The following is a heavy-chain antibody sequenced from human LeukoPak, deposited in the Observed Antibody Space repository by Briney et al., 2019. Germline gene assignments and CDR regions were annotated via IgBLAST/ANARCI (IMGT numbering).Heavy chain of an antibody. V-gene: IGHV3-7*01. J-gene: IGHJ4*02. CDR1: GFTFSNYW. CDR3: ARIGYSSSSFDY. CDR2: IKQDGSVK. Sequence: GGSLRLSCAASGFTFSNYWMNWVRQAPGRGLEWVANIKQDGSVKYYVDSVKGRFTIYRDNAKNSQYLQMNSLRAEDTAFYYCARIGYSSSSFDYWGQGALVTVSS. D-gene: IGHD6-6*01.